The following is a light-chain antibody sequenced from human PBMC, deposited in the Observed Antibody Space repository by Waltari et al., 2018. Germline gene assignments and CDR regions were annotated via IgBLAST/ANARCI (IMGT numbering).Light chain of an antibody. V-gene: IGKV3-15*01. J-gene: IGKJ1*01. CDR3: QQHIDWPRT. CDR2: APS. Sequence: IVMTQSPATLSVSPGESATLSCRASKSVSNNLAWYQQKPGQAPRLLIYAPSTRANGIPARFSGSGSGTEFSLTISSLQSEDFAVYYCQQHIDWPRTFGQGTKVEV. CDR1: KSVSNN.